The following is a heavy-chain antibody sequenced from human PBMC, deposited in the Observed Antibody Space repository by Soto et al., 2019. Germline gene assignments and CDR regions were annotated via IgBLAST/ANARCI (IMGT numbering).Heavy chain of an antibody. J-gene: IGHJ5*02. CDR1: GGSISSGGYY. CDR2: IYYSGST. Sequence: PSETLSLTCTVSGGSISSGGYYWSWIRQHPGKGLEWIGYIYYSGSTNYNPSLKSRVTISVDTSKNQFSLKLSSVTAADTAVYYCARGGYCSGGSCYSDNWFDPWGQGTLVTVSS. CDR3: ARGGYCSGGSCYSDNWFDP. V-gene: IGHV4-31*03. D-gene: IGHD2-15*01.